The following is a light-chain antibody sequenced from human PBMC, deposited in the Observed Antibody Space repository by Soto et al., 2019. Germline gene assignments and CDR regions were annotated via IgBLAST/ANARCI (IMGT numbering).Light chain of an antibody. V-gene: IGKV3-15*01. CDR2: GAS. Sequence: EIVMTQSPATLSVSPGERATLSRRASQSVSSNLAWYQQKPGQAPRFLIYGASTRATGIPARFSGSGSGTEFTLTISSLQSEDFAVYYCQQYDNWPLTFGGGTKVDSK. CDR1: QSVSSN. CDR3: QQYDNWPLT. J-gene: IGKJ4*01.